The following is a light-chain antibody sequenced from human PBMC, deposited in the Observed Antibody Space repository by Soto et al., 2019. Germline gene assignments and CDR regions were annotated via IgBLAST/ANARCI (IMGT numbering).Light chain of an antibody. CDR2: AAS. CDR1: QGISSW. Sequence: DVQMTQSPSSVSASVGTRVTITCRASQGISSWLAWYHQKPGKAPKLLIYAASTLQSGVPSRFSGSGSGTDFTLTISCLQSEDFAVYYCQQYNNWPLTFGQGTRLEIK. CDR3: QQYNNWPLT. J-gene: IGKJ5*01. V-gene: IGKV1-12*01.